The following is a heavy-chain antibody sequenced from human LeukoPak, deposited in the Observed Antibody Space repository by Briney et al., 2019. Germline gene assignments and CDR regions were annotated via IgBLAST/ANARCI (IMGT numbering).Heavy chain of an antibody. Sequence: PGGSLRLSCAASGFTFSSDSMNWVRQAPGKGLEWVSSISSSSSYIYYADSVKGRFTISRDNAKSSLYLQMNSLRAEDTAVYYCARDHSSSIDCWGQGTLVTVSS. V-gene: IGHV3-21*01. D-gene: IGHD6-13*01. CDR3: ARDHSSSIDC. CDR1: GFTFSSDS. J-gene: IGHJ4*02. CDR2: ISSSSSYI.